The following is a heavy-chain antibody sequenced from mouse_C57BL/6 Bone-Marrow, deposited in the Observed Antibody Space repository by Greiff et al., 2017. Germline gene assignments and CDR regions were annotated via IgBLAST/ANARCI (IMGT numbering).Heavy chain of an antibody. Sequence: VQLKESGAELVRPGASVKLSCTASGFNIKDDYMHWVKQRPEQGLEWIGWIDPENGDTEYASKFQGKATITADTSSNTAYLQLSSLTSEDAAVYYCTDWEGADWGQGTLGTVSA. CDR3: TDWEGAD. CDR2: IDPENGDT. J-gene: IGHJ3*01. D-gene: IGHD4-1*01. CDR1: GFNIKDDY. V-gene: IGHV14-4*01.